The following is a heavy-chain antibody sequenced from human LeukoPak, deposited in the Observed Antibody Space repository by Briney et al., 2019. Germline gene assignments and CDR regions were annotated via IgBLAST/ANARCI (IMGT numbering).Heavy chain of an antibody. J-gene: IGHJ6*02. Sequence: GASVKVSCKAPGYAFTRYIMNWVRQAPGQGLERMGWINTNTGNPTYAQDFTGRFVFSLDTSVSTAYLQISSLKAEDTAVYYCAKDSADYSKNYGMDVWGQGTTVT. CDR2: INTNTGNP. V-gene: IGHV7-4-1*02. CDR1: GYAFTRYI. CDR3: AKDSADYSKNYGMDV. D-gene: IGHD4-11*01.